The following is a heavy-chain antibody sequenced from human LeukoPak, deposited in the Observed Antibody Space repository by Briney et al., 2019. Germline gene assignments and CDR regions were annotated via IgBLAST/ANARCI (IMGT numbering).Heavy chain of an antibody. D-gene: IGHD1-26*01. CDR3: AKDFVGAPTLDY. V-gene: IGHV3-23*01. CDR1: GFTFSSYA. CDR2: ISGSGGST. J-gene: IGHJ4*02. Sequence: PGGSLRLSCAASGFTFSSYAMSWVRQAPGKGLEWVSAISGSGGSTYYADSVKGRFTISRDNSKNTLYLQMYSLRAEDTAVYYCAKDFVGAPTLDYWGQGTLVTVSS.